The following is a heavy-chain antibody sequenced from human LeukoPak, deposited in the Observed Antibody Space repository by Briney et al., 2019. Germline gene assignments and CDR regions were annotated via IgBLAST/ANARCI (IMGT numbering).Heavy chain of an antibody. J-gene: IGHJ4*02. V-gene: IGHV4-39*01. CDR3: ARSPGYTSGMLGF. D-gene: IGHD6-19*01. CDR2: IYYSGST. CDR1: GGSISSSSYY. Sequence: SETLSLTCTVSGGSISSSSYYWGWIRQPPGKGLEWIGSIYYSGSTYYNPSLKSRVTISVDTSKNQFSLKLSSVTAADTAVYYCARSPGYTSGMLGFWGQGTLVTVSS.